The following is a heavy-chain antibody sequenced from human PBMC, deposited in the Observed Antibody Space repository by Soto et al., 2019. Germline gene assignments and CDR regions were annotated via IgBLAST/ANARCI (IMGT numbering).Heavy chain of an antibody. Sequence: QVQLVESGGGVVQPGRSLRLSCAASGFTFSSYAMHWVRQAPGKGLEWVAVISYDGSNKYYADSVKGRFTISRDNSKNTVSLQMNSLRAEDTAVYHCTKAAVAGVWRIDSWGQGTLVTVSS. D-gene: IGHD6-19*01. J-gene: IGHJ4*02. CDR1: GFTFSSYA. CDR2: ISYDGSNK. V-gene: IGHV3-30*18. CDR3: TKAAVAGVWRIDS.